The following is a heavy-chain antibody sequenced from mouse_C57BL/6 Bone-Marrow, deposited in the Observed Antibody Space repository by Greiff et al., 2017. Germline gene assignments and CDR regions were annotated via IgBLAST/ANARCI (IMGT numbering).Heavy chain of an antibody. J-gene: IGHJ4*01. CDR1: GYTFTSYW. V-gene: IGHV1-50*01. CDR2: IDPSDSYT. D-gene: IGHD2-4*01. Sequence: QVQLQQPGAELVKPGASVKLSCKASGYTFTSYWMQWVKQRPGQGLEWIGEIDPSDSYTNYNQKFKGKATLTVDTSSSTAYMQLSSLTSEDSAVYYRARSDYDLVSNYYAMDYWGQGTSVTVSS. CDR3: ARSDYDLVSNYYAMDY.